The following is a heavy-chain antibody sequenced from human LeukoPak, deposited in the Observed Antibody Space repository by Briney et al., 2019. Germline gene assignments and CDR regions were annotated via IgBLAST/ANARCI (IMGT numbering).Heavy chain of an antibody. CDR3: ARGDYYGSGSYYHDAFDI. CDR2: IKLDGSEK. J-gene: IGHJ3*02. D-gene: IGHD3-10*01. V-gene: IGHV3-7*03. CDR1: RFTYNSCW. Sequence: GGSLRLSCAASRFTYNSCWLIWVRQPPGRGLEWVANIKLDGSEKHYVDSVKGRLTIARDNAKNSLFLKMNSLRVEDTAVYYCARGDYYGSGSYYHDAFDIWGQGTMVTVSS.